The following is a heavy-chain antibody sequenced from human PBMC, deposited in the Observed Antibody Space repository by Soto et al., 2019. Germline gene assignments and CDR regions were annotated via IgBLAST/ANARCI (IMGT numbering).Heavy chain of an antibody. D-gene: IGHD2-21*02. Sequence: QVQLVQSGAEVKKPGASVKVSCKASGYTFTSYGISWVRQAPGQGLEWMGWISAYNGNTNYAQKPQGRVTMTTDTSTSTAYMELRSLRSDDTAVYYCARALLAYCGGDCSYYFDYWGQGTLVTVSS. V-gene: IGHV1-18*01. CDR1: GYTFTSYG. CDR3: ARALLAYCGGDCSYYFDY. CDR2: ISAYNGNT. J-gene: IGHJ4*02.